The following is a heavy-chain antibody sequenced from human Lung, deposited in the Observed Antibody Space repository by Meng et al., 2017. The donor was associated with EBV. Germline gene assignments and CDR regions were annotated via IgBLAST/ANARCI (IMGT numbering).Heavy chain of an antibody. CDR3: ARGPTTYFDY. D-gene: IGHD4-17*01. CDR1: GGSISSVDYY. V-gene: IGHV4-30-4*01. J-gene: IGHJ4*02. CDR2: IYYSGST. Sequence: VQVPESGPGLVKPSPTLSLTCTFSGGSISSVDYYWSGIRQPPGKGLEWIGYIYYSGSTYYNPSLKSRVTISVDTSKNQFSLKLSSVTAADTAVYYCARGPTTYFDYWGQGTLVTVSS.